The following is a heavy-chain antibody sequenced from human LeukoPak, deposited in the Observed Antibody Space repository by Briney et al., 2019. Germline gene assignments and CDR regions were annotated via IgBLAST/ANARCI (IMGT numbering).Heavy chain of an antibody. CDR2: ISYDGSNK. CDR3: TRDWNDLDY. J-gene: IGHJ4*02. V-gene: IGHV3-30*03. D-gene: IGHD1-1*01. Sequence: GGSLRLSCAASGFIFSNYGMHWGRQAPGKGLEWVAVISYDGSNKYYADSVKGRFTISRDNSRNMLYLQMNSLRAEDTAVYYSTRDWNDLDYWGQGTLVTVSS. CDR1: GFIFSNYG.